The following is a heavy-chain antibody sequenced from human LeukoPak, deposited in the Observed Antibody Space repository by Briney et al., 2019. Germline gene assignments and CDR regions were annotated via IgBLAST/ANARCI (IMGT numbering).Heavy chain of an antibody. Sequence: GGSLRLSCAASGCTFRDYYMSWIRQAPGKGLEWISYITVSGSTTYYVGSVKGRFTISRDNARNSLYLQMDGLRAEDTAVYYCARDRGIVLPDTSYYMDVWGKGTTVTVSS. CDR1: GCTFRDYY. V-gene: IGHV3-11*01. J-gene: IGHJ6*03. D-gene: IGHD1-26*01. CDR3: ARDRGIVLPDTSYYMDV. CDR2: ITVSGSTT.